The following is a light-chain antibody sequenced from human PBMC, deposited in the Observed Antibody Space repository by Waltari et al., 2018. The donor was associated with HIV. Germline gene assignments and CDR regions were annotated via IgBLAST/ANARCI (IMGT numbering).Light chain of an antibody. CDR2: WAS. V-gene: IGKV4-1*01. CDR3: QQYYTTPYT. Sequence: DIVMTQSPDPLAVSLAARATIRCKFSQSILASYNNKNSLVWYQQKPGQPPKVLIYWASTRESGVPDRFSGSGSGTDFTLTISSLQAEDVAVYYCQQYYTTPYTFGQGTKLEIK. J-gene: IGKJ2*01. CDR1: QSILASYNNKNS.